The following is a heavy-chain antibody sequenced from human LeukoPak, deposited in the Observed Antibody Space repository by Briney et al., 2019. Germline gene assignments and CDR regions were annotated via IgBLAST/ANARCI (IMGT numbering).Heavy chain of an antibody. Sequence: AGGSLRLSCAASGFTFSSYAMHWVRQAPGKGLEWVAVISYDGSNKYYADSVKGRFTISRDNPKNTLYLQMNSLRAEDTAVYYRARAAGRMVVGATLGVDYWGQGTLVTVSS. J-gene: IGHJ4*02. CDR1: GFTFSSYA. CDR3: ARAAGRMVVGATLGVDY. CDR2: ISYDGSNK. D-gene: IGHD1-26*01. V-gene: IGHV3-30-3*01.